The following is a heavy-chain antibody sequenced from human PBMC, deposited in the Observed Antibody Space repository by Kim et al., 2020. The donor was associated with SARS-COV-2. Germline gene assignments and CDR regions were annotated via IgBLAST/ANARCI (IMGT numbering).Heavy chain of an antibody. J-gene: IGHJ4*02. CDR2: IPYSGNA. CDR3: VVSTDSRTWYMFRG. D-gene: IGHD3-22*01. CDR1: GVSISGSNYY. Sequence: SETLSLTCTVSGVSISGSNYYWSWIRQPPGKGPEWIGSIPYSGNAQYEPSLRSRVTISVDMSKNQFSLKLSSVTAADTAIYYCVVSTDSRTWYMFRGWGQGHPVTVSS. V-gene: IGHV4-39*01.